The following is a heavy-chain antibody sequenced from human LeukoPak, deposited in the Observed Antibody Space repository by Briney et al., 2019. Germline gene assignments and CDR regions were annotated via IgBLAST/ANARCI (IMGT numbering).Heavy chain of an antibody. CDR3: ARVSYGDYGFDY. CDR1: GFTFSDYW. J-gene: IGHJ4*02. D-gene: IGHD4-17*01. V-gene: IGHV3-74*03. Sequence: GGSLRLSCAASGFTFSDYWMHWVRQAPGKGLEWVARIYSDVRRIKYADSVKGRFTISRDNAKNSLYLQMNSLRAEDTAVYYCARVSYGDYGFDYWGQGTLVTVSS. CDR2: IYSDVRRI.